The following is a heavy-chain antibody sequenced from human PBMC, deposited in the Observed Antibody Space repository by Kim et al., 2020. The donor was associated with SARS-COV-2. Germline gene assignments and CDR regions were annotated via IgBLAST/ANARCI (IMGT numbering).Heavy chain of an antibody. CDR3: ASQIMITFGGLSS. J-gene: IGHJ4*02. D-gene: IGHD3-16*01. Sequence: SVKVSCKASGGTFSSYAISWVRQAPGQGLEWMGRIIPILGIANYAQKFQGRVTITADKSTSTAYMELSSLRSEDTAVYYCASQIMITFGGLSSWGQGTLVTVSS. CDR1: GGTFSSYA. V-gene: IGHV1-69*04. CDR2: IIPILGIA.